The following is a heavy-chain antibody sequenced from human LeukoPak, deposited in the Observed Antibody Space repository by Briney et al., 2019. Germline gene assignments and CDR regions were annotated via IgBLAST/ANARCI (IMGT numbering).Heavy chain of an antibody. Sequence: KTSETLSLTCAVYGVSFSGYYWSWIRQPPGKGLEWIGEINHSGSTNYNPSLKSRVTISADTSKNQFSLKLSSVTAADTAVYYCAREPPYYGSGSSNPWGQGTLVTVSS. CDR2: INHSGST. J-gene: IGHJ5*02. CDR1: GVSFSGYY. D-gene: IGHD3-10*01. V-gene: IGHV4-34*01. CDR3: AREPPYYGSGSSNP.